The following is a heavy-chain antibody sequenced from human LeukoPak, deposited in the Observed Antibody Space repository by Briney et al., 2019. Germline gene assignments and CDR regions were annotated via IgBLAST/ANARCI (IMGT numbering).Heavy chain of an antibody. CDR2: ISSSSYI. J-gene: IGHJ6*03. CDR3: AKYSGNTYYYYMDV. CDR1: GFTFSSYS. D-gene: IGHD1-26*01. Sequence: GGSLRLSCAAPGFTFSSYSMNWVRQAPGKGLEWVSSISSSSYIYYADSVKGRFTISRDNSKNTLYLQMNSLRAEDTAVYYCAKYSGNTYYYYMDVWGKGTTVTVSS. V-gene: IGHV3-21*04.